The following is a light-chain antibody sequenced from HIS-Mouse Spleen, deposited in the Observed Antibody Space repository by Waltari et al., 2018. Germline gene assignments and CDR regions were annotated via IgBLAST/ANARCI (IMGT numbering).Light chain of an antibody. CDR3: NSRDSSGNLVV. CDR1: SLRSYY. CDR2: GKN. J-gene: IGLJ2*01. Sequence: SSELTQDPAVSVALGPTVRITCHGDSLRSYYASWYQQKLGQAPVLVIYGKNNRPSGIPDRFSGSRSGNTASLTITGAQAEDEADYYCNSRDSSGNLVVFGGGTKLTVL. V-gene: IGLV3-19*01.